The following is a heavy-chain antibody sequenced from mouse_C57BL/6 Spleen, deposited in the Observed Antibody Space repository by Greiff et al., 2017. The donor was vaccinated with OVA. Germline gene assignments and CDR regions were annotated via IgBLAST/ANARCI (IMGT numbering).Heavy chain of an antibody. V-gene: IGHV3-6*01. CDR2: IRYDGSN. CDR1: GYSITSGYF. Sequence: EVKLMESGPGLVKPSQSLSLTCSVTGYSITSGYFWNWIRQFPGNKLGWMDFIRYDGSNNYNPSLKNRISITRDTSKNQFFLKLNSVTTEDTATYYCASRRFAYWGQGTLVTVSA. CDR3: ASRRFAY. J-gene: IGHJ3*01. D-gene: IGHD3-3*01.